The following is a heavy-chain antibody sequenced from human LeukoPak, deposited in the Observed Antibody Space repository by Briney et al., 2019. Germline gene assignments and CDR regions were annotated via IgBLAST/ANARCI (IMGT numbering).Heavy chain of an antibody. CDR3: AKGGHFNFDY. CDR2: IKEDGSDK. Sequence: GGSLRLSCAASGFTFSTYWMKWVRQAPGKGLEWVASIKEDGSDKYYVDSVKGRFSISRDNAKNSLYLQMNSLRTEETAVYYCAKGGHFNFDYWGQGTLVTVSS. V-gene: IGHV3-7*01. CDR1: GFTFSTYW. D-gene: IGHD5-12*01. J-gene: IGHJ4*02.